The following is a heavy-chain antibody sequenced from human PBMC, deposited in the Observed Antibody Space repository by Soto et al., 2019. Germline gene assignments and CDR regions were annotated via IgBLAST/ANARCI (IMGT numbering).Heavy chain of an antibody. CDR2: IGVTAGST. J-gene: IGHJ4*02. Sequence: GGSLRLSCEASRFTFSNFAMSWVRQAPGKGREWISTIGVTAGSTYYTDSVRGRFTISRDNSKNTLYLEMNSLRAEDTALYYCAKVMYTWNDVAAFDSWGQGTLVTVSS. CDR1: RFTFSNFA. V-gene: IGHV3-23*01. D-gene: IGHD1-1*01. CDR3: AKVMYTWNDVAAFDS.